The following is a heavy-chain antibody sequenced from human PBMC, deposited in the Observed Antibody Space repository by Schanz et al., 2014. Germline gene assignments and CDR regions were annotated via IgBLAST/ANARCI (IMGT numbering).Heavy chain of an antibody. Sequence: QVQLVQSGAEVKKPGASVRVSCKASGYSFTTYDVNWVRQATGQGLEWMGWMNPTTGNRGYAQNFQGRVTMTRDTSLKTAYMEMTDLKFEDACLYYCAIHYGDRPLWGQGPLIDVSS. J-gene: IGHJ4*02. CDR3: AIHYGDRPL. CDR1: GYSFTTYD. V-gene: IGHV1-8*01. D-gene: IGHD4-17*01. CDR2: MNPTTGNR.